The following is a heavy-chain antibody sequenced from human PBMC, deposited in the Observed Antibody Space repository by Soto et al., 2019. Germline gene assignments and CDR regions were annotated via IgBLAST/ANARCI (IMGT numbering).Heavy chain of an antibody. V-gene: IGHV1-69*06. J-gene: IGHJ5*02. CDR2: IIPIFGTA. CDR1: GGTFSSYA. Sequence: SVKVSCKASGGTFSSYAISWVRQAPGQGLEWMGGIIPIFGTANYAQKFQGRVTITADKSTSTAYMELSSLRSEDTAVYYCARETSIGYKAAAGPTYDPWGQGTLVTVSS. CDR3: ARETSIGYKAAAGPTYDP. D-gene: IGHD6-13*01.